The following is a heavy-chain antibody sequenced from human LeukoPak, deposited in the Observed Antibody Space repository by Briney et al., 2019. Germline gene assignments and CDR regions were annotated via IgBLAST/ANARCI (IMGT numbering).Heavy chain of an antibody. CDR3: ARLPPSYTIFGVVSDY. CDR1: GGTFSSYA. J-gene: IGHJ4*02. V-gene: IGHV1-69*05. D-gene: IGHD3-3*01. Sequence: ASVKVSCKASGGTFSSYAISWVRQAPGQGLEWMGRIIPIFGTANYAQKFQGRVTITTDESTSTAYMELSSLRSEDTAVYYCARLPPSYTIFGVVSDYWGQGTLVTVSS. CDR2: IIPIFGTA.